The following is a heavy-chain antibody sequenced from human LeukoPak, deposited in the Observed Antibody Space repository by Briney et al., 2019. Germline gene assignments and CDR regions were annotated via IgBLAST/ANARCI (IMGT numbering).Heavy chain of an antibody. J-gene: IGHJ1*01. CDR3: ARGPTYYYDSSGYSSFQH. CDR1: GGSISSSSYY. CDR2: IYYSGST. V-gene: IGHV4-39*01. D-gene: IGHD3-22*01. Sequence: PSETLSLTCTVSGGSISSSSYYWGWIRQPPGKGLEWIGSIYYSGSTYYNPSLKSRVTISVDTSKNQFSLKLSSVTAADTAVYYCARGPTYYYDSSGYSSFQHWGQGTLVTVSS.